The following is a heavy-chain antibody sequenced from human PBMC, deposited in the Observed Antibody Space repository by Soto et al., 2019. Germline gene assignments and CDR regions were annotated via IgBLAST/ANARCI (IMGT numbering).Heavy chain of an antibody. D-gene: IGHD4-17*01. CDR2: ISYDGSNK. J-gene: IGHJ4*02. CDR1: GFTFSSYG. CDR3: AKDDTVANTFDY. Sequence: GGSLRLSCAASGFTFSSYGMHWVRQAPGKGLEWVAVISYDGSNKYYADSVKGRFTISRDNSKNTLYLQMNSLRAEDTAVYYCAKDDTVANTFDYWGQGTLVTVSS. V-gene: IGHV3-30*18.